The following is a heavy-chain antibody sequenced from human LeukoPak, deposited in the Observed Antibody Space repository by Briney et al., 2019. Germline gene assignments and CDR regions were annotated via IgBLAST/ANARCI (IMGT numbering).Heavy chain of an antibody. CDR2: INPNSGGT. J-gene: IGHJ6*02. V-gene: IGHV1-2*02. Sequence: ASVKVSCKASGYTFTGYYMHWVRQAPGQGLEWMGWINPNSGGTNYAQKFQGRVTMTRDTSISTAYMELSRLRSDDTAVYYCARDTNGDYGSYYYYGMDVWGQGTTVTVSS. CDR1: GYTFTGYY. CDR3: ARDTNGDYGSYYYYGMDV. D-gene: IGHD4-17*01.